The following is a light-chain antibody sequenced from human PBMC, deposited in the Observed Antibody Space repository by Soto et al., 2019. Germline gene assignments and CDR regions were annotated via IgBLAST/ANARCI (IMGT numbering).Light chain of an antibody. Sequence: DLQMTHSPSSLSASVGYRVTITSQASQDISNYLNWYQQKPGKAPKLLIYDASNLETGVPSRFSGSGSGTDFTFTISSLQPEDIASYYCQQYDNLPYTFGQGTKLEIK. CDR1: QDISNY. CDR2: DAS. J-gene: IGKJ2*01. CDR3: QQYDNLPYT. V-gene: IGKV1-33*01.